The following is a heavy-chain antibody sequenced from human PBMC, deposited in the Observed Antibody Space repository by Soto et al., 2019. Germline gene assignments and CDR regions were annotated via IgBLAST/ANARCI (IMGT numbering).Heavy chain of an antibody. CDR2: IMGSGGST. D-gene: IGHD4-17*01. CDR3: AKDDGDPTFYYYYGMDV. J-gene: IGHJ6*02. CDR1: GFTFSSYA. V-gene: IGHV3-23*01. Sequence: GGSLRLSCAASGFTFSSYAMSWVRQAPGKGLEWVSAIMGSGGSTYYADSVKGRFTISRDNSKNTLYLQMNSLRAEDTAVYYCAKDDGDPTFYYYYGMDVWGQGTTVTVSS.